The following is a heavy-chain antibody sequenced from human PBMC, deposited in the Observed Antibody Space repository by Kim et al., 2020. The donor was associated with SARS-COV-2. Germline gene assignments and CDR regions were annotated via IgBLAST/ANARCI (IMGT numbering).Heavy chain of an antibody. D-gene: IGHD3-10*01. J-gene: IGHJ1*01. CDR1: GYTFTSYG. CDR3: ARDRYYYGSGNSPLFQH. V-gene: IGHV1-18*01. Sequence: ASVKVSCKASGYTFTSYGISWVRQAPGQGLEWMGWISAYNGNTNYAQKLQGRVTMTTDTSTSTAYMELRSLRSDDTAVYYCARDRYYYGSGNSPLFQHWGQGTLVTVSS. CDR2: ISAYNGNT.